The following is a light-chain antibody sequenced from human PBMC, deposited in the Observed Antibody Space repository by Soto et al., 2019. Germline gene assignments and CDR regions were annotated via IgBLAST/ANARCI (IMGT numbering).Light chain of an antibody. CDR2: EVS. CDR1: SSDIGGYNY. Sequence: QSALTQPASVSGSPGQSITISCTGSSSDIGGYNYVSWYQQYPGKAPKLLIYEVSNRPSGVSNRFSGSKSGNTASLTISGLQAEDVADYYCSSYATSIGVFGGGTKLTVL. V-gene: IGLV2-14*03. J-gene: IGLJ3*02. CDR3: SSYATSIGV.